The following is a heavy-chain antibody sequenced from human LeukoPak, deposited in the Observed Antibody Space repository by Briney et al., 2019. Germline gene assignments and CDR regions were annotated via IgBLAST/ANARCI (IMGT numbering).Heavy chain of an antibody. J-gene: IGHJ5*02. Sequence: GGSLRLSCAASGFTFSNYAMTWVRQAPGKGLEWVSAISGSGGRTYYADSVKGRFTISRDNYKNTLYLQMNSLRAEDTAVYYCAKGPYYYDSSGYSRRWFDPWGQGTLVTVSS. CDR3: AKGPYYYDSSGYSRRWFDP. V-gene: IGHV3-23*01. CDR2: ISGSGGRT. D-gene: IGHD3-22*01. CDR1: GFTFSNYA.